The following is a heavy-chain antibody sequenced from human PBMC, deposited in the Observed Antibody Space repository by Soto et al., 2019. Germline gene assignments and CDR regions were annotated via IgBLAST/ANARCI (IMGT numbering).Heavy chain of an antibody. CDR1: GGSISSGGYY. CDR2: IYYSGST. J-gene: IGHJ6*02. V-gene: IGHV4-31*03. Sequence: SVTLSLTCTVSGGSISSGGYYWSWIRKHPGKGLERIGSIYYSGSTYYNPSLKSRVTISVDTSKNQFSLKLSSVTAADTAVYYCANVRWFGELTFPDYYYYGMDVWGQGTTVTVSS. CDR3: ANVRWFGELTFPDYYYYGMDV. D-gene: IGHD3-10*01.